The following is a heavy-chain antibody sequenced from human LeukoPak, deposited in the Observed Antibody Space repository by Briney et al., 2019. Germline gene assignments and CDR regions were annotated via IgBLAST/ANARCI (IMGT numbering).Heavy chain of an antibody. J-gene: IGHJ6*03. V-gene: IGHV3-20*04. CDR3: AREIDTAMALYYYFYYMDV. Sequence: GGSLRLSCAASGFTFDDYGMSWVRQAPGKGLEWVSGINWNGGSTGYADSVKGRFTISRDNAKNSLYLQMNSLRAEDKALDYCAREIDTAMALYYYFYYMDVWGKGTTVTVSS. CDR1: GFTFDDYG. CDR2: INWNGGST. D-gene: IGHD5-18*01.